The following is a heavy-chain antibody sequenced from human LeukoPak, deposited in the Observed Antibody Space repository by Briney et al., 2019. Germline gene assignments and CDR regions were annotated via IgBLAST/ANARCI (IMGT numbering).Heavy chain of an antibody. Sequence: SVKVSCKASGGTFSSYAISWVRQAPGQGLEWMGRTIPILGIANCAQKFQGRVTITADKSTSTAYMELSSLRSEDTAVYYCAREPYYYDSSGYDPWGQGTLVTVSS. D-gene: IGHD3-22*01. CDR1: GGTFSSYA. J-gene: IGHJ5*02. CDR3: AREPYYYDSSGYDP. V-gene: IGHV1-69*04. CDR2: TIPILGIA.